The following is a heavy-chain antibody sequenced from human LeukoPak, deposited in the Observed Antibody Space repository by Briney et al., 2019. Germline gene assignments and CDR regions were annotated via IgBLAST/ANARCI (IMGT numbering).Heavy chain of an antibody. V-gene: IGHV4-59*01. Sequence: SETLSLTCTVSGGSISSYYWSWIRQPPGKGVEWIGYVYYSGSAHSNPALKSLVTISVDTYKTQYSLKVSSVTAADTAIYYCAGGTYYYFDYWGQGTLVTVSS. CDR1: GGSISSYY. CDR3: AGGTYYYFDY. D-gene: IGHD1-26*01. J-gene: IGHJ4*02. CDR2: VYYSGSA.